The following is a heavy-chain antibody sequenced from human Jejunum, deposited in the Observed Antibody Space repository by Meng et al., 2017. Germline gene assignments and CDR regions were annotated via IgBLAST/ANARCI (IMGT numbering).Heavy chain of an antibody. CDR3: ARDLTYGFLE. D-gene: IGHD3-3*01. Sequence: QVSLLQSGSELKKPVASGKVSCKASGYTFTSQAMNWVRQAPGQGLEWMGWINTNTGNPRYAQGFTGRFVFSLDTSVSTAYLQITSLKAEDTAVYYCARDLTYGFLEWGQGTLVTVSS. V-gene: IGHV7-4-1*02. J-gene: IGHJ4*02. CDR1: GYTFTSQA. CDR2: INTNTGNP.